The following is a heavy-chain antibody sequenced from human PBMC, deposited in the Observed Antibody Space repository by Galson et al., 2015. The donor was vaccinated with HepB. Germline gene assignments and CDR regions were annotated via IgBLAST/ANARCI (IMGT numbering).Heavy chain of an antibody. V-gene: IGHV1-18*04. CDR3: ARTVDGYNYELFY. CDR1: GYSFTRYG. Sequence: SVKVSCKASGYSFTRYGITWVRQAPGQGLEWMGWISTYNGDTNYAQKLQGRVTMTTDASTRTAHMELRSLRSDDTAIYYCARTVDGYNYELFYWGQGTLVTVSP. J-gene: IGHJ4*02. D-gene: IGHD5-24*01. CDR2: ISTYNGDT.